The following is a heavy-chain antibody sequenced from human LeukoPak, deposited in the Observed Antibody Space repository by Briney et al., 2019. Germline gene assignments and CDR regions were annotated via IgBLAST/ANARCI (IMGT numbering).Heavy chain of an antibody. CDR3: ARDLGEGAKRDLDF. Sequence: ASVKVSCKTSGYRFSDYGISWVRQAPGQGLQWMGWINTYNGNTEYAQSLQGRATMTIDTATATAYLEVRGLISDDTAVYYCARDLGEGAKRDLDFWGQGTLVTVSS. D-gene: IGHD1-26*01. J-gene: IGHJ4*02. V-gene: IGHV1-18*01. CDR2: INTYNGNT. CDR1: GYRFSDYG.